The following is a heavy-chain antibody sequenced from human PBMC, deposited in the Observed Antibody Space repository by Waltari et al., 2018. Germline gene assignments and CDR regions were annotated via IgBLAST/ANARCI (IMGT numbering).Heavy chain of an antibody. D-gene: IGHD3-10*01. Sequence: QLQLQESGPGLVKPSETLSLTCTVSGGSISRSSYYWALIRQTPAKGLEWIGNIYYGGSSYYNPSLKGRVTITVDTFKNQFSLKVNSVTAADTAVYFCARLDSPMVRGVLFDYWGRGSLVTVSS. CDR3: ARLDSPMVRGVLFDY. V-gene: IGHV4-39*01. CDR2: IYYGGSS. CDR1: GGSISRSSYY. J-gene: IGHJ4*02.